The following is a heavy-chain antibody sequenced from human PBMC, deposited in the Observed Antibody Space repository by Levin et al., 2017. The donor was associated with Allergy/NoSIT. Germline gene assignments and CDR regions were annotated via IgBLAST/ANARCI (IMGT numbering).Heavy chain of an antibody. CDR2: INHSGST. J-gene: IGHJ2*01. D-gene: IGHD2-21*02. Sequence: PGGSLRLSCAVYGGSFSGYYWSWIGQPPGKGLEWIGEINHSGSTNYNPSLKSRVTISVDTSKNQFSLKLSSVTAADTAVYYCARGRHIVVVTANRYWYFDLWGRGTLVTVSS. V-gene: IGHV4-34*01. CDR3: ARGRHIVVVTANRYWYFDL. CDR1: GGSFSGYY.